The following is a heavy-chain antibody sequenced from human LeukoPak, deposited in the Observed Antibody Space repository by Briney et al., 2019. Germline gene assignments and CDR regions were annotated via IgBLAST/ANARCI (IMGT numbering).Heavy chain of an antibody. J-gene: IGHJ4*02. Sequence: SETLSLTCTVSGGSISSHYWSWIRQPPGKGLEWIGYIYYSGSTNYNPSLKSRVTISVDTSKNQFSLKLSSVTAADTAVYYCARWGTGYFDYWGQGTLVTVSS. CDR3: ARWGTGYFDY. CDR2: IYYSGST. V-gene: IGHV4-59*08. D-gene: IGHD2-8*02. CDR1: GGSISSHY.